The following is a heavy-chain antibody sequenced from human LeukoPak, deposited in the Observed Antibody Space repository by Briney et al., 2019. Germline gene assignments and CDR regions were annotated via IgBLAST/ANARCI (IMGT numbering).Heavy chain of an antibody. Sequence: PGGSLRLSCAASGFTVSGNYMIWVRQAPGKGLEWVSVIYSGGSTYYADSVKARFTISRDNSKNTLSLQMNSLRTEDTAVYYCARNSPLVYSSSSGYYYGMDVWGQGTTVTVSS. CDR1: GFTVSGNY. D-gene: IGHD6-6*01. V-gene: IGHV3-66*01. CDR2: IYSGGST. J-gene: IGHJ6*02. CDR3: ARNSPLVYSSSSGYYYGMDV.